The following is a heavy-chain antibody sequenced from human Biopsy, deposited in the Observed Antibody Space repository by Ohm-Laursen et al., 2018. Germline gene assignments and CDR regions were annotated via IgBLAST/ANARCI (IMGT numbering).Heavy chain of an antibody. CDR3: ARDASQGFDS. V-gene: IGHV3-74*01. Sequence: SLRLSCSASGFTFNNYGMQWVRQAPGKGLVWVSRSNTDGSHTNYADSVKGRFTTPTDNAKNTLYLYMSSLTVEDTAVYFCARDASQGFDSWGQGTLVTVSS. J-gene: IGHJ5*01. CDR1: GFTFNNYG. CDR2: SNTDGSHT.